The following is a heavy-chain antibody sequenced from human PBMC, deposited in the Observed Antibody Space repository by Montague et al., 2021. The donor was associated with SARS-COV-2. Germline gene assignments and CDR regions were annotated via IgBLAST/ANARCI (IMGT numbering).Heavy chain of an antibody. CDR2: ISDSGST. CDR3: ARHYCATLRTVV. V-gene: IGHV4-59*08. Sequence: SETLSLTCTVSGGSISGFYWSWFRQPPGKGLEWIGYISDSGSTNYNPSLTSRVTMSVDTSKNQFSLKVNSVTAADTAVYYCARHYCATLRTVVWGQGTLVTVSS. CDR1: GGSISGFY. J-gene: IGHJ4*02. D-gene: IGHD2-15*01.